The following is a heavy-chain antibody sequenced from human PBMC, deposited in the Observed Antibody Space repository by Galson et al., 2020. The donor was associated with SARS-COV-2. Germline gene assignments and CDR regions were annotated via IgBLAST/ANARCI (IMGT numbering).Heavy chain of an antibody. CDR1: GGSISSYY. CDR2: IYYSGST. D-gene: IGHD3-3*01. J-gene: IGHJ6*02. CDR3: ARDRRGETYYDFWSGYSAGMDV. V-gene: IGHV4-59*01. Sequence: SETLSLTCTVSGGSISSYYWSWIRQPPGKGLEWIGYIYYSGSTNYNPSLKSRVTISVDTSKNQFSLKLSSVTAADTAVYYCARDRRGETYYDFWSGYSAGMDVWGQGTTVTVSS.